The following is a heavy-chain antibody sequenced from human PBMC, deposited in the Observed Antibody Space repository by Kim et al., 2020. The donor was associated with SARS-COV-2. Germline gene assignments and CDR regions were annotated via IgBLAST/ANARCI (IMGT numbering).Heavy chain of an antibody. V-gene: IGHV4-59*01. CDR3: ARARADIVVVPAGYAFDI. D-gene: IGHD2-2*01. CDR1: GGSISSYY. J-gene: IGHJ3*02. Sequence: SETLSLTCTVSGGSISSYYWSWIRQPPGTGLEWIGYIYYSGSTNYNPSLKSRVTISVDTSKDQFSLKLSSVTAADTAVYYCARARADIVVVPAGYAFDIWGRGTMVTVSS. CDR2: IYYSGST.